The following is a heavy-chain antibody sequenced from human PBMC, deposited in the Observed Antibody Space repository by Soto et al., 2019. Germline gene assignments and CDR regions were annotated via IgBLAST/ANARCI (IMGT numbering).Heavy chain of an antibody. CDR2: VYYRGRS. CDR1: GGSVTNSRYY. J-gene: IGHJ4*02. D-gene: IGHD4-17*01. Sequence: SETLSLTCTVAGGSVTNSRYYWGWIRQSPGKGLEWIGSVYYRGRSYSKSSVKSRVTISVDTSKNQFSLNFNSVTASDTALYYCVSQRTTVLTQAYFDYWGPGALVTVSS. CDR3: VSQRTTVLTQAYFDY. V-gene: IGHV4-39*01.